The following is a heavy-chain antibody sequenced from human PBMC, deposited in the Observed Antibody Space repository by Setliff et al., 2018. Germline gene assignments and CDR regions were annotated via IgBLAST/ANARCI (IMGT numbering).Heavy chain of an antibody. V-gene: IGHV4-61*09. CDR3: ARDVYLYDSSGYYYEMAQWYFDL. CDR1: GGSISSGSFY. Sequence: PSETLSLTCTVSGGSISSGSFYWSWIRQPAGKGLEWIGHIYTSGSTNYNPSLKTRVTISVDTSKNQFSLKLSSVTAAGTAVYYCARDVYLYDSSGYYYEMAQWYFDLWGRGTLVTVSS. D-gene: IGHD3-22*01. CDR2: IYTSGST. J-gene: IGHJ2*01.